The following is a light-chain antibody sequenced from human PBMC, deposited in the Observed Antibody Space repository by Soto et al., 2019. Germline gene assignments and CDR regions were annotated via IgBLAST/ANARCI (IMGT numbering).Light chain of an antibody. CDR1: QSISKW. CDR3: QHQSYR. Sequence: DIQMTQSPSTLSASVGDRVTITCRATQSISKWLAWSQQKPGKAPKLLIYEASSLDSVVPSSFSGSASATECTLTISIRPLGDFGIYYCQHQSYRLGQGTRLEL. CDR2: EAS. V-gene: IGKV1-5*03. J-gene: IGKJ2*03.